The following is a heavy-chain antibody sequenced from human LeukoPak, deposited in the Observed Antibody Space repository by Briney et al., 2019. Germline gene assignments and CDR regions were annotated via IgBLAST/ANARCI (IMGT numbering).Heavy chain of an antibody. CDR2: INHSGST. J-gene: IGHJ4*02. CDR3: ARFGANYYDSSGYYSRRFDY. D-gene: IGHD3-22*01. Sequence: PSETLSLTCTVSGGSVSSGSYYWSWIRQPPGKGLEWIGEINHSGSTNYNPSLKSRVTISVDTSKNQFSLKLSSVTAADTAVYYCARFGANYYDSSGYYSRRFDYWGQGTLVTVSS. V-gene: IGHV4-39*07. CDR1: GGSVSSGSYY.